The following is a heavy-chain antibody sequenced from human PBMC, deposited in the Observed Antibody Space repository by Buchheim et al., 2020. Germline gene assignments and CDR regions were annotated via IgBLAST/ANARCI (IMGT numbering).Heavy chain of an antibody. D-gene: IGHD5/OR15-5a*01. Sequence: EVQLVESGGGLVQPGGSLRLSCAASGFTLSDHYMDWVRQAPGKGLEWVGRLRNTPNSYTTEYAASVEGRFTISRDDSKNSLYLQMNSLKTEDTAVYYCARDVFDGSYYYHGMDVWGQGTT. J-gene: IGHJ6*02. CDR3: ARDVFDGSYYYHGMDV. V-gene: IGHV3-72*01. CDR1: GFTLSDHY. CDR2: LRNTPNSYTT.